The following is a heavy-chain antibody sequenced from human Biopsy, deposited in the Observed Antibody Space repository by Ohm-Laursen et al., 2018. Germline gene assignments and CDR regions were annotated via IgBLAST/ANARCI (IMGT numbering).Heavy chain of an antibody. J-gene: IGHJ2*01. CDR1: GDSISSYY. CDR2: VYYTGST. D-gene: IGHD3-22*01. Sequence: GTLSLTCTVSGDSISSYYWSWIRQPPGKGLQWIGYVYYTGSTDYNPSLQSRVTISVDTSKNHFSLRLRSVTPAGTAIYYCARDRGHYSDRTVPGYFDLWGRGTLVTVSS. V-gene: IGHV4-59*01. CDR3: ARDRGHYSDRTVPGYFDL.